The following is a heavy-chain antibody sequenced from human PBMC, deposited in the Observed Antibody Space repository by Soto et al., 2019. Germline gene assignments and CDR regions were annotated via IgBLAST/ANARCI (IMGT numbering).Heavy chain of an antibody. CDR1: GFTFSSYA. J-gene: IGHJ4*02. V-gene: IGHV3-23*01. CDR3: VKWYYYDSRPREYFDC. CDR2: VSGSGGTT. Sequence: EVQLLESGGGLVQPGGSVRLSCAASGFTFSSYAMSWVRQAPGKGLEWVSAVSGSGGTTYYADSVKGRFTISRDNSKNTGYLQMNSLRVEDTAVYYCVKWYYYDSRPREYFDCWGQGTLVIVSS. D-gene: IGHD3-22*01.